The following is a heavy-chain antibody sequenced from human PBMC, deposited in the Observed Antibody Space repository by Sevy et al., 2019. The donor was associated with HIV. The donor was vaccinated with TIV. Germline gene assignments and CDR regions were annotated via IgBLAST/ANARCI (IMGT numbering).Heavy chain of an antibody. J-gene: IGHJ4*02. D-gene: IGHD6-13*01. V-gene: IGHV5-51*01. CDR1: GYSFTSYW. CDR3: ARQGTAFIATSDFDY. Sequence: GESLKISCKGSGYSFTSYWIGWVRQMPGKGLEWMGIIYPGDSDTRYSPSFQGQVTISADKSISTAYLQWSSLKASDTAMYYCARQGTAFIATSDFDYWGQGTLVTVSS. CDR2: IYPGDSDT.